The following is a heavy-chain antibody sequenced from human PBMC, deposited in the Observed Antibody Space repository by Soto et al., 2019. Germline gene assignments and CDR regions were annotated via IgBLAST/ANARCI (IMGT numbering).Heavy chain of an antibody. V-gene: IGHV4-59*08. J-gene: IGHJ5*02. CDR1: GGSISSYY. CDR2: IYYSGST. CDR3: ARRDYYYSSGYLALGLDP. D-gene: IGHD3-22*01. Sequence: SETLSLTCTGSGGSISSYYWSWIRQPPGKGLEWIGYIYYSGSTNYNPSLKSRVTISVDTSKNQFSLKLSSVTAADTAVYYCARRDYYYSSGYLALGLDPWAQRTLVPVPS.